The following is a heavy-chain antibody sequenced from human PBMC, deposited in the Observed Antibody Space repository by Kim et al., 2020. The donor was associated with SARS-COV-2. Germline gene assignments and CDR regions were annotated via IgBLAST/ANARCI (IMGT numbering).Heavy chain of an antibody. D-gene: IGHD3-16*01. CDR1: GGSISDYYY. CDR3: ARGRFRLDLIMASYLDS. CDR2: IYPSGTA. Sequence: SETLSLICSVSGGSISDYYYWSWIRQSPRKGLEWVGLIYPSGTAAYKSSLNSRATISLDTSRNQFSLTLNSVTAADTAVYFCARGRFRLDLIMASYLDSWAQGPLVTVSS. J-gene: IGHJ4*02. V-gene: IGHV4-4*08.